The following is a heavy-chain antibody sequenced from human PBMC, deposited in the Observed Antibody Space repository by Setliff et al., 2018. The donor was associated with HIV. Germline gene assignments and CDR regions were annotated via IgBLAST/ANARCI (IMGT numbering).Heavy chain of an antibody. CDR1: GGTLSTYG. CDR3: ARNHNYGP. Sequence: ASVKVSCKASGGTLSTYGISWVRQAPGQGLEWIGWINPNSGDTNYAQKFQGRVTMTRDTSISTAYMQLSRLRFDDTAVYYCARNHNYGPWGQGTLVTVSS. CDR2: INPNSGDT. D-gene: IGHD4-17*01. J-gene: IGHJ5*02. V-gene: IGHV1-2*02.